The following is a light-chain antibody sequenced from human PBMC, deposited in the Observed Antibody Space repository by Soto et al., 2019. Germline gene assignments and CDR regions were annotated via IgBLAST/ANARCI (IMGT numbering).Light chain of an antibody. CDR3: QQYNSYWA. J-gene: IGKJ1*01. CDR1: HSISTW. CDR2: KAS. Sequence: DIPMTQSPSTLSASVGDIVTITCRASHSISTWLAWYQQKPGKAPKLLIYKASSLQIGVPSRFSGSVSGTEFTLTIRSLQPDDFATYYCQQYNSYWAFGEGTKVEIK. V-gene: IGKV1-5*03.